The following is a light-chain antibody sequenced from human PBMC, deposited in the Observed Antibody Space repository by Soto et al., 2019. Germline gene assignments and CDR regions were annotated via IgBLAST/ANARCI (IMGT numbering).Light chain of an antibody. V-gene: IGKV3-15*01. CDR1: QSVSSN. CDR2: GAS. Sequence: ETVMTQSPATLSGSPGERATLSCRASQSVSSNLAWYQQKPGQAPRILIYGASTRATGIPVRFSGSGSGTEFTLTISSLQSEDFAVYYCQQYTHWPRTFGQGTKVDVK. CDR3: QQYTHWPRT. J-gene: IGKJ1*01.